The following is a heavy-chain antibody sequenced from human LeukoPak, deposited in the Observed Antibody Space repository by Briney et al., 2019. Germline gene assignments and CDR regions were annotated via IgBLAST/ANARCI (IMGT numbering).Heavy chain of an antibody. J-gene: IGHJ4*02. Sequence: SVKVSYKASGGTFSSYAISWVRQAPGQGLEWMGGIIPIFGTANYAQKFQGRVTITADESTSTAYMELSSLRSEDTAVYYCARVRDYYDSSGYYYGDWGQGTLVTVSS. CDR2: IIPIFGTA. V-gene: IGHV1-69*01. CDR1: GGTFSSYA. D-gene: IGHD3-22*01. CDR3: ARVRDYYDSSGYYYGD.